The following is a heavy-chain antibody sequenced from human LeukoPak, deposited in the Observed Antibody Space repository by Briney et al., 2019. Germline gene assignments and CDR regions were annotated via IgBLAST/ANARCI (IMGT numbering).Heavy chain of an antibody. J-gene: IGHJ4*02. D-gene: IGHD3-22*01. Sequence: GGSLRLSCAASGFTFRSYAMSWVRQAPGKGLEWVSAISGSGSSTYYADSVKGRFTISRDNSKNTLYLQMNSLRAEDTAIYYCAKDYDSSGYYCGGTFDYWGQGTLVTVSS. CDR3: AKDYDSSGYYCGGTFDY. V-gene: IGHV3-23*01. CDR2: ISGSGSST. CDR1: GFTFRSYA.